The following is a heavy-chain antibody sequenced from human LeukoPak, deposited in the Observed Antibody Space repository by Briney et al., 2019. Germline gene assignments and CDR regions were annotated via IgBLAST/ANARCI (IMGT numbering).Heavy chain of an antibody. CDR1: GYTFTAYY. Sequence: ASVKVSCKASGYTFTAYYMHWVRQAPGQGLEWMGWINPNSGGTNNAQKFQGWVTMTRDTSISTAYMELTRLKSDDTAVYYCARGYWGYDSWGQGTLVTVSS. D-gene: IGHD7-27*01. J-gene: IGHJ4*02. V-gene: IGHV1-2*04. CDR2: INPNSGGT. CDR3: ARGYWGYDS.